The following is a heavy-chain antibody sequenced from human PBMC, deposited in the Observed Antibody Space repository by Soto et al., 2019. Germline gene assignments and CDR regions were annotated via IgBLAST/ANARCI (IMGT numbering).Heavy chain of an antibody. CDR2: IYYSGST. Sequence: SETLSLTCTVSGGSISSGGYYLSWSRQHPGKGLEWIGYIYYSGSTYYNPSLKSRVTISVDTSKNQFSLKLSSVTAADTAVYYSEREVGGDRIPQLLRLLERSGHWLDPWGQGNLVPVSS. CDR3: EREVGGDRIPQLLRLLERSGHWLDP. V-gene: IGHV4-31*03. J-gene: IGHJ5*02. D-gene: IGHD3-3*01. CDR1: GGSISSGGYY.